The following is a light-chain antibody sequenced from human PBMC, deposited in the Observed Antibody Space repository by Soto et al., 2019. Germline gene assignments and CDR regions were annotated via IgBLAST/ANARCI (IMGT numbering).Light chain of an antibody. J-gene: IGKJ1*01. CDR2: KAS. CDR3: QQYNIYPWT. Sequence: DIQMTQSPSTLSASVGDRVTITCRASQSISSWLAWYQQKPGKPPKLLMYKASSLESGAPLRFSGSGSGTEFTLTISTLQPDDFAPYYCQQYNIYPWTLGQGTKVDIK. V-gene: IGKV1-5*03. CDR1: QSISSW.